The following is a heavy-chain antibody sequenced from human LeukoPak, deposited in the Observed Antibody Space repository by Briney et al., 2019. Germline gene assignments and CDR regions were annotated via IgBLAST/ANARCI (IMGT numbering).Heavy chain of an antibody. Sequence: GGSLRLSCAASGFTFSSYWMTWVRQAPGKGLEWVANINQDESEKYYVDSVKGRFTISRDNAKNSLYLQMNSLRAEDTAVYYCARDSYDILTGYYAAYYYYYYMDVWGKGTTVTISS. D-gene: IGHD3-9*01. V-gene: IGHV3-7*01. CDR3: ARDSYDILTGYYAAYYYYYYMDV. CDR2: INQDESEK. J-gene: IGHJ6*03. CDR1: GFTFSSYW.